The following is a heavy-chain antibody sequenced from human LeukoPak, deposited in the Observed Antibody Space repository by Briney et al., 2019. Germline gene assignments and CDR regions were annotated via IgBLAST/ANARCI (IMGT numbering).Heavy chain of an antibody. D-gene: IGHD3-22*01. CDR2: IFYSGST. J-gene: IGHJ4*02. V-gene: IGHV4-39*07. CDR3: ARDASIYDSSGYRKTASDY. Sequence: SETLSLTCTVSGGSISTSNYYWGWIRQPPGKGLEWIGNIFYSGSTYYSPSLKSRVTISLDTSKNQFSLKLSSVTAADTAVYYCARDASIYDSSGYRKTASDYWGQGTLVTVSS. CDR1: GGSISTSNYY.